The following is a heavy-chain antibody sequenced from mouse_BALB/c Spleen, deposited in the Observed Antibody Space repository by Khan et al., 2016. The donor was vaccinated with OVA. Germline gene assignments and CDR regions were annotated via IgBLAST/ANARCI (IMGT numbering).Heavy chain of an antibody. D-gene: IGHD2-12*01. V-gene: IGHV5-17*02. CDR3: PSSRYPCWFAS. Sequence: EVELVESGGGLVQPGGSRKLSCTASGFTFRSFGMHWVRQAPEKGLEWVAYIGSDSSTIYYADTVKGRFTISRDNPKNTLLLQLTSLRSEDTAMYCCPSSRYPCWFASWGAGTLVTVSA. CDR2: IGSDSSTI. J-gene: IGHJ3*01. CDR1: GFTFRSFG.